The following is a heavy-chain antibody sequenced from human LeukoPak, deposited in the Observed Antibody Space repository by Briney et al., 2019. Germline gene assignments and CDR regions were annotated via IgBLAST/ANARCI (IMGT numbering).Heavy chain of an antibody. V-gene: IGHV7-4-1*02. D-gene: IGHD1-26*01. CDR1: GYTFTSYA. CDR3: ARDIASPMIVGAPGGY. Sequence: ASVKVSCKASGYTFTSYAMNWVRQAPGQGLEWMGWINTNTGNPTYAQGFTGRFVFSLDTSVSTAYLQISSLKAEDTAVYYCARDIASPMIVGAPGGYWGQGTLVTVSS. J-gene: IGHJ4*02. CDR2: INTNTGNP.